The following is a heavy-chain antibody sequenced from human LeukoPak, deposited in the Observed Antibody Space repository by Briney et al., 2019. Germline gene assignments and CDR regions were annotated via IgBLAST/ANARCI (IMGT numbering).Heavy chain of an antibody. CDR3: ARGSGNKGLDY. J-gene: IGHJ4*02. CDR2: IHYSGST. CDR1: GGSFSGYY. V-gene: IGHV4-31*11. Sequence: SETLSLTCAVYGGSFSGYYWSWIRQHPGKGLEWIGSIHYSGSTYYNPSLKSRVTISVDMSKNQFSLKLSSVTAADTAVYYCARGSGNKGLDYWGQGTLVTVSS. D-gene: IGHD1-26*01.